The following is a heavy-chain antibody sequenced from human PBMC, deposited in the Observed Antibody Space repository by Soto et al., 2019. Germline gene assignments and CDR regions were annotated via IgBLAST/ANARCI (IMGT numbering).Heavy chain of an antibody. V-gene: IGHV3-7*05. D-gene: IGHD3-16*01. J-gene: IGHJ6*02. Sequence: EVQLVESGGGLVQPGGSLRLSCVVSGFTFGRHWMSWVRRAPGKGLEWVANIKEDGSEKNTVDSLKGRFTISRDNARNSVYLQMSSLRAEDTAVYYCARVENSFGGMDVWGQGTTVIVS. CDR3: ARVENSFGGMDV. CDR2: IKEDGSEK. CDR1: GFTFGRHW.